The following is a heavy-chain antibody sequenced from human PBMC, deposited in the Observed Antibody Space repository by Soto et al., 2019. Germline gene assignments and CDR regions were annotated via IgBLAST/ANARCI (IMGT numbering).Heavy chain of an antibody. CDR2: INHSGST. CDR3: ARGSKEVRGSGSYYKVGWFDP. V-gene: IGHV4-34*01. CDR1: GGSFSGYY. Sequence: PSETLSLTCAVYGGSFSGYYWSWIRQPPGKGLEWIGEINHSGSTNYNPSLKSRVTISVDTSKDQFSLKLSSVTAADTAVYYCARGSKEVRGSGSYYKVGWFDPWGQGTQVTVSS. J-gene: IGHJ5*02. D-gene: IGHD3-10*01.